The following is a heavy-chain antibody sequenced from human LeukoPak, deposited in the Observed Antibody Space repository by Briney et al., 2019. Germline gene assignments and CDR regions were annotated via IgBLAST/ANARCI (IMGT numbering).Heavy chain of an antibody. CDR3: AHALKPSILHYYSMDV. D-gene: IGHD3-3*01. V-gene: IGHV2-5*02. J-gene: IGHJ6*03. CDR2: IYWDDDM. Sequence: SGPTLVKPTQTLTLTCTFSGFSLNSRGVGVGWIRQPPGKALEWLALIYWDDDMRYSPSLSSRLTITRDTSKNQVVLTMTNMDPVDTGTYYCAHALKPSILHYYSMDVWGKGTTVTVSS. CDR1: GFSLNSRGVG.